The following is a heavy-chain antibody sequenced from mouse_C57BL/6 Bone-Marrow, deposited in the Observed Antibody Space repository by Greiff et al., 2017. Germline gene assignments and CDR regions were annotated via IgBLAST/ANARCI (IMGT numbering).Heavy chain of an antibody. D-gene: IGHD4-1*01. CDR3: ARTGEGVAY. J-gene: IGHJ3*01. CDR1: GYTFTSYW. CDR2: IDPSDSET. Sequence: VQLQQSGAELVRPGSSVKLSCKASGYTFTSYWMHWVKQRPIQGLEWIGNIDPSDSETHYNQKFKDKATLTVDKSSSTAYMQLSSLTSEDSAVYYCARTGEGVAYWGQGTLVTVSA. V-gene: IGHV1-52*01.